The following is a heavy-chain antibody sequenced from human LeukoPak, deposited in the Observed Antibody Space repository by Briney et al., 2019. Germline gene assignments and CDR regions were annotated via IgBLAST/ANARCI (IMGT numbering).Heavy chain of an antibody. CDR2: ISGSGGST. D-gene: IGHD6-19*01. Sequence: GGSLRLSCAASGFTFNNYAMSWVRQAPGEGLEWVSAISGSGGSTYYADSVRGRFTISRDNSKNTLSLEMNSLRAEDTAVYYCAKDQHISGWYVADYWGQGTLVTVSS. CDR3: AKDQHISGWYVADY. V-gene: IGHV3-23*01. J-gene: IGHJ4*02. CDR1: GFTFNNYA.